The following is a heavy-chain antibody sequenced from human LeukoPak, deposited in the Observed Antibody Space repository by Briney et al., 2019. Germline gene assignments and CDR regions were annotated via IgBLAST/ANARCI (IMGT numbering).Heavy chain of an antibody. D-gene: IGHD3-3*01. CDR1: GFTFSSYW. Sequence: PGGSLRLSCAASGFTFSSYWMSWVRQAPGKGLEWVANIKQDGSEKYYVDSVKGRFTISRDNAKNSLYLQMNSLRAEDTAVYYCARDRQYYDFWTRMDVWGKGTTVTVSS. J-gene: IGHJ6*04. CDR2: IKQDGSEK. CDR3: ARDRQYYDFWTRMDV. V-gene: IGHV3-7*01.